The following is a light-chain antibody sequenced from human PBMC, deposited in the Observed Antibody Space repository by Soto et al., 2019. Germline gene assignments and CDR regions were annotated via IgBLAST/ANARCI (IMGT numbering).Light chain of an antibody. J-gene: IGLJ2*01. CDR3: QVWDNTSTVV. V-gene: IGLV3-21*02. Sequence: SYVLNQPPSASGAPGQTATISCGGTNIGSKSVHWYQQEPGQAPVLVVYDDSDRPSGIPERFSGSNSGHTATLTISRVEAGDEADYYCQVWDNTSTVVFGGGTKLTV. CDR2: DDS. CDR1: NIGSKS.